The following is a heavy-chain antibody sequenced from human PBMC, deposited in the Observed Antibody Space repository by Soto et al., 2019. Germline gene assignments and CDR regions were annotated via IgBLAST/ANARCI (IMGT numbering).Heavy chain of an antibody. CDR3: AREYSSSSSFDY. Sequence: ASETLSLTCTVSGGSVSSGSYYWSWIRQPPGKGLEWIGYIYYSGSTNYNPSLKSRVTISVDTSKNQFSLKLSSVTAADTAVYYCAREYSSSSSFDYWGQGTLVTV. CDR2: IYYSGST. J-gene: IGHJ4*02. V-gene: IGHV4-61*01. D-gene: IGHD6-6*01. CDR1: GGSVSSGSYY.